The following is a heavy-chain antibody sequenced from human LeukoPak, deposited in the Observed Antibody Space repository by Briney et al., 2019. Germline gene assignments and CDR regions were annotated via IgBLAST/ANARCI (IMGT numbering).Heavy chain of an antibody. Sequence: AGGSLRLSCIASGFTFSTYGTHWVRQAPGKGLEWVSYISSSGSTIYYADSVKGRFTISRDNAKNSLYLQMNSLRAEDTAVYYCAELGITMIGGVWGKGTTVTISS. CDR3: AELGITMIGGV. V-gene: IGHV3-48*01. CDR1: GFTFSTYG. CDR2: ISSSGSTI. D-gene: IGHD3-10*02. J-gene: IGHJ6*04.